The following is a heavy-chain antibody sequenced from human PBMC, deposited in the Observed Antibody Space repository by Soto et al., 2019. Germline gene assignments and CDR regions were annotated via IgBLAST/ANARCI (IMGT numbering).Heavy chain of an antibody. Sequence: ASVKVSCKASGYTFTSYAMHWVRQAPGQRLEWMGWINAGNGNTKYSQKFQGRVTITRDTSASTAYMELSSLRSEDMAVYYCARDMVHYYDSSGSYPWGQGTLVTVSS. D-gene: IGHD3-22*01. CDR1: GYTFTSYA. V-gene: IGHV1-3*01. J-gene: IGHJ5*02. CDR2: INAGNGNT. CDR3: ARDMVHYYDSSGSYP.